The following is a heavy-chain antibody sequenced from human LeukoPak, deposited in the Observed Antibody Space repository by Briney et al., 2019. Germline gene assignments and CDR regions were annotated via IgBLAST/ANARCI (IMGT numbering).Heavy chain of an antibody. CDR1: GFTFNDYY. D-gene: IGHD6-13*01. CDR3: ARDRDSSGSWEVNFDH. J-gene: IGHJ4*02. Sequence: PGGSLRLSCTASGFTFNDYYMTWLRQAPGKGLEWVASIKHDGRGKFYLDSVKGRFTISRDDAKDSLFLQMNGLRAEDTAVYFCARDRDSSGSWEVNFDHWGQGTLVTVSS. V-gene: IGHV3-7*03. CDR2: IKHDGRGK.